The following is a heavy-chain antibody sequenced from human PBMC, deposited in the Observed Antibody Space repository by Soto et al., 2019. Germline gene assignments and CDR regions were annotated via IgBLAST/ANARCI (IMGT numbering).Heavy chain of an antibody. CDR1: GFTFSSYG. V-gene: IGHV3-33*01. CDR3: TTAPEDFPYYYYYYMDV. CDR2: IWYDGSNK. J-gene: IGHJ6*03. Sequence: GGSLRLSCAASGFTFSSYGMHWVRQAPGKGLEWVAVIWYDGSNKYYADSVKGRFTISRDNSKNTLYLQMNSLRAEDTAVYYCTTAPEDFPYYYYYYMDVWGKGTTVTVSS.